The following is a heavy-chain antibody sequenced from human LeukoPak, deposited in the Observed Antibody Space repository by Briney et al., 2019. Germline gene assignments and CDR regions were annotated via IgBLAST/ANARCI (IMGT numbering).Heavy chain of an antibody. J-gene: IGHJ3*02. V-gene: IGHV3-53*01. Sequence: GGSLRLSCAASGFTVSRNYMSWVRQAPGKGLEWVSLIYSGGSTYYADSVKGRFTISRDNAKNSLYLQMNSLRAEDTAVYYCARGRWFGELTAFDIWGQGTMVTVSS. CDR2: IYSGGST. CDR1: GFTVSRNY. D-gene: IGHD3-10*01. CDR3: ARGRWFGELTAFDI.